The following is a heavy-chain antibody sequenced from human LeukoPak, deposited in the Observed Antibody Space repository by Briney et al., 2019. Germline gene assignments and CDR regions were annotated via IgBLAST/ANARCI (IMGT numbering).Heavy chain of an antibody. CDR3: ARTYDYYYYYMDV. Sequence: ASVKVSCKASGYTFTGYYMHWVRQAPGQGLEWMGWINPNSGGTNYAQKFQGRVTITADESTSTAYMELSSLRSEDTAVYYCARTYDYYYYYMDVWGKGTTVTISS. CDR2: INPNSGGT. J-gene: IGHJ6*03. V-gene: IGHV1-2*02. CDR1: GYTFTGYY. D-gene: IGHD2-2*01.